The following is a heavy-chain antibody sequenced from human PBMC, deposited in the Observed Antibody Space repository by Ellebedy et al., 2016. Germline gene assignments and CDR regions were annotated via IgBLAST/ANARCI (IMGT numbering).Heavy chain of an antibody. V-gene: IGHV4-4*02. J-gene: IGHJ4*02. CDR2: IYHSGST. CDR3: ARHRSGSYSHFDY. D-gene: IGHD1-26*01. Sequence: SETLSLTCAVSGGSISSSNWWSWVRQPPGKGLEWIGEIYHSGSTNYNPSLKSRVTISVDKSKNQFSLKLSSVTAADTAVYYCARHRSGSYSHFDYWGQGTLVTVSS. CDR1: GGSISSSNW.